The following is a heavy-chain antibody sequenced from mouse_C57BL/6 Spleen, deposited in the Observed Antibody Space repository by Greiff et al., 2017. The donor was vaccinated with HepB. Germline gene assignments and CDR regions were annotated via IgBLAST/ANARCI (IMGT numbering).Heavy chain of an antibody. CDR1: GFTFSSYG. J-gene: IGHJ2*01. CDR3: ARRYGSSPDYFDY. CDR2: ISSGGSYT. V-gene: IGHV5-6*01. Sequence: EVHLVESGGDLVKPGGSLKLSCAASGFTFSSYGMSWVHQTPDKRLEWVATISSGGSYTYYPDSVKGRFTISRDNAKNTLYLQMSSLKSEDTAMYYCARRYGSSPDYFDYWGQGTTLTVSS. D-gene: IGHD1-1*01.